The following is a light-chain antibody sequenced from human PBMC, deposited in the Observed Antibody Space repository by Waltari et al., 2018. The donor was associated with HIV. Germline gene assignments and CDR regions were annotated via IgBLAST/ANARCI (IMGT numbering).Light chain of an antibody. CDR1: QNILHRSNNKNS. CDR2: WAS. CDR3: QQFYNSPVT. V-gene: IGKV4-1*01. J-gene: IGKJ4*01. Sequence: DIVMTQSPESLAVSLGERAAINFKSSQNILHRSNNKNSLVWYQQKPGQSPKLLIYWASTRESGVPDRFSGSGSGTNFTLTISSLQAEDVAIYYCQQFYNSPVTFGGGTRVEIK.